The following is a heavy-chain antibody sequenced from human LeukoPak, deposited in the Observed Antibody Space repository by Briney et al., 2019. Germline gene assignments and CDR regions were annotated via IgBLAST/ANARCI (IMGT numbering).Heavy chain of an antibody. CDR2: IRNRARGYTT. CDR1: GSTFSDHY. Sequence: GGSLRLSCIASGSTFSDHYMDWVRQAPGKGLEWVARIRNRARGYTTDYAASAKGRFTISRDDSEGSLYLQMNSLQTEDTAVYYCATETKDSSAYYYFDYWGQGALVTVSS. D-gene: IGHD3-22*01. CDR3: ATETKDSSAYYYFDY. V-gene: IGHV3-72*01. J-gene: IGHJ4*02.